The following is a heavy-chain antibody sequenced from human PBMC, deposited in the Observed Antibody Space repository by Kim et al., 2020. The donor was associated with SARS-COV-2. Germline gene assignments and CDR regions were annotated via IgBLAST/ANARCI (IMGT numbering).Heavy chain of an antibody. CDR2: P. D-gene: IGHD4-17*01. CDR3: ARAYGDYYFDY. Sequence: PTYAEAGRGRFTISRDNSKNTLYLQMNSLRAEDTAVYYCARAYGDYYFDYWGQGTLVTVSS. V-gene: IGHV3-53*01. J-gene: IGHJ4*02.